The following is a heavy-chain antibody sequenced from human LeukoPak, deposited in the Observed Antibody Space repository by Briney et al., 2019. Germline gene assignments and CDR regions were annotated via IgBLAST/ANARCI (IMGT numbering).Heavy chain of an antibody. Sequence: GGSLRLSCAASGFTFSSYDMNWVRQAPGKGLEWISYISSSGSSISYADSVKGRFTISRDNSKNTLYLQMNSLRAEDTAVYYCAKEIGNFRAFDYWGQGTLVTVSS. CDR3: AKEIGNFRAFDY. CDR1: GFTFSSYD. V-gene: IGHV3-48*03. D-gene: IGHD4-23*01. CDR2: ISSSGSSI. J-gene: IGHJ4*02.